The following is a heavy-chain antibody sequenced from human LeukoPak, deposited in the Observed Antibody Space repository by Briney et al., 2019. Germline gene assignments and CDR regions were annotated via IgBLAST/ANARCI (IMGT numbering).Heavy chain of an antibody. CDR3: AKWGDYDVLTGYYVSDY. V-gene: IGHV3-23*01. J-gene: IGHJ4*02. CDR2: ITGGGSGI. Sequence: GGSLRLSCAASGFTFSNYAMSWVRQAPGKGLEWVSAITGGGSGIYYADSMKSRFTISRDNSKNTLYLQINSLRAEDTAVYYCAKWGDYDVLTGYYVSDYWGQGTLVIVSS. CDR1: GFTFSNYA. D-gene: IGHD3-9*01.